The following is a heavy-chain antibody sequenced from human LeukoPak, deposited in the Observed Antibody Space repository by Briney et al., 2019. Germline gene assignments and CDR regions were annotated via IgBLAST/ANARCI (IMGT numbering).Heavy chain of an antibody. J-gene: IGHJ5*02. CDR2: IYYSGST. CDR1: GGSISSGDYY. V-gene: IGHV4-30-4*01. CDR3: ARGYSSSWYMKDWFDP. D-gene: IGHD6-13*01. Sequence: SETLSLTCTVSGGSISSGDYYWSWIRQPPGKGLEWIGYIYYSGSTYYNPSLKSRVTISVDTSKNQFSLKLSSVTAADTAAYYCARGYSSSWYMKDWFDPWGQGTLVTVSS.